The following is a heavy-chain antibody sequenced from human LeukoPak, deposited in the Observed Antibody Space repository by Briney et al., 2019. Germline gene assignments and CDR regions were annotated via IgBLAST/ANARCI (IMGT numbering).Heavy chain of an antibody. J-gene: IGHJ4*02. CDR1: GGSISSSSYY. Sequence: PSETLSLTCTVSGGSISSSSYYWGWIRQPPGKGLEWIGSIYYSRSTYYNPSLKSRVTISVDTSKNQFSLKLSSVTAADTAVYYCASINYYDSSGYGYYFDYWGQGTLVTVSS. D-gene: IGHD3-22*01. CDR3: ASINYYDSSGYGYYFDY. CDR2: IYYSRST. V-gene: IGHV4-39*07.